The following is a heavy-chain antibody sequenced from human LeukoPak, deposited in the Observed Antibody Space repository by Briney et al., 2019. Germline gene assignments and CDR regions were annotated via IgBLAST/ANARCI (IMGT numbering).Heavy chain of an antibody. D-gene: IGHD1-26*01. Sequence: GGSLRLSCAASGFTFSTYWMNWVRQAPGKGLEWVANIKQDGTEKYYVDSVKGRFTIPRDNANNSLYLQMNSLRAEDTAVYYCARGYYPPEYWGPGTLVTVSS. CDR1: GFTFSTYW. CDR2: IKQDGTEK. CDR3: ARGYYPPEY. V-gene: IGHV3-7*05. J-gene: IGHJ4*02.